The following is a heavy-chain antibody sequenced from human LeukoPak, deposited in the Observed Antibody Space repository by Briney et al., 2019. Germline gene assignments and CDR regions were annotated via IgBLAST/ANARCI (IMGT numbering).Heavy chain of an antibody. Sequence: RGSLRLSCAASGFTFSSYWMSWVRHARGKGREGVANLKQDGGEIYYVDSVKGRFTSSRDNAKNSLYLQMNSLRAEDTAVYYCARDLTKVTYWYFDLWGRGTLVTVAS. CDR3: ARDLTKVTYWYFDL. V-gene: IGHV3-7*05. CDR1: GFTFSSYW. J-gene: IGHJ2*01. CDR2: LKQDGGEI. D-gene: IGHD4-17*01.